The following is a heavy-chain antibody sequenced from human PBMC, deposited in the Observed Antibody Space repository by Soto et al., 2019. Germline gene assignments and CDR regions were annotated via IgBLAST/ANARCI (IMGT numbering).Heavy chain of an antibody. V-gene: IGHV1-69*13. D-gene: IGHD3-22*01. CDR3: ARDRGPSSGYYPYWFDP. CDR2: IIPIFGTA. Sequence: SVKVSCKASGYIFTSYYIHWVRQAPGQGLEWMGGIIPIFGTANYAQKFQARVTITADESTSTAYMELSSLRSEDTAVYYCARDRGPSSGYYPYWFDPWGQGTLVTVSS. CDR1: GYIFTSYY. J-gene: IGHJ5*02.